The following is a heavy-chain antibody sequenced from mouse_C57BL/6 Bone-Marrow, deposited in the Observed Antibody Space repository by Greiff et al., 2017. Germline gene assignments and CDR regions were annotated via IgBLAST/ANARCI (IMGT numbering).Heavy chain of an antibody. Sequence: EVQGVESGGGLVQPKGSLKLSCAASGFTFNTYAMHWVRQAPGKGLEWVARIRSKSSNYATYYADSVKDRFTISRDDSQSMLYLQMNNLKPEDTAMYYCVRAAQASHYFDHWGQGTTLTVSS. CDR3: VRAAQASHYFDH. D-gene: IGHD3-2*02. J-gene: IGHJ2*01. CDR1: GFTFNTYA. CDR2: IRSKSSNYAT. V-gene: IGHV10-3*01.